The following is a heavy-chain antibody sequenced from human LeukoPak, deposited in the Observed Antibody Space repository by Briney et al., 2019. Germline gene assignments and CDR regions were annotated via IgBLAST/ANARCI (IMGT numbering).Heavy chain of an antibody. D-gene: IGHD6-13*01. CDR1: GFIFTGYY. J-gene: IGHJ5*01. CDR3: SRDMTPTIAAESLFHP. CDR2: INPNTGGT. V-gene: IGHV1-2*02. Sequence: ASVKVSCKTSGFIFTGYYIHWVRQAPGQGLEWMGWINPNTGGTYYTDHFQGRVSMTRDTSISTAYMELSSLRSDDTAVYYCSRDMTPTIAAESLFHPWGQGTLITGSS.